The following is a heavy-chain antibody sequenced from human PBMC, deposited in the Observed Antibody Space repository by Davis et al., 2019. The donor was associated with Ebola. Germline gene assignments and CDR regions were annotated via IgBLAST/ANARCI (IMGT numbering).Heavy chain of an antibody. D-gene: IGHD3-3*01. CDR3: ARINGHYDFWSGYYLYRRFDP. V-gene: IGHV4-61*01. Sequence: GSLRLSCTVSGGSISSSSYYWSWIRQPPGKGLEWIGYIYYSGSTNYNPSLKSRVTISVDTSKNQFSLKLSSVTAADTAVYYCARINGHYDFWSGYYLYRRFDPWGQGTLVTVSS. J-gene: IGHJ5*02. CDR2: IYYSGST. CDR1: GGSISSSSYY.